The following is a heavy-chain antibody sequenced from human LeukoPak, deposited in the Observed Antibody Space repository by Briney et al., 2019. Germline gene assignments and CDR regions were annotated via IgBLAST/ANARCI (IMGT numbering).Heavy chain of an antibody. CDR2: IYHSGST. D-gene: IGHD3-22*01. V-gene: IGHV4-38-2*02. CDR3: ARVAEGAYYYDSSGYYLDY. J-gene: IGHJ4*02. Sequence: PSETLSLTCTVSGYSISSGYYWGWIRQPPGKGLEWIGSIYHSGSTYYNPSLKSRVTISVDTSKNQFSLKLSSVTAADTAVYYCARVAEGAYYYDSSGYYLDYWGQGTLVTVSS. CDR1: GYSISSGYY.